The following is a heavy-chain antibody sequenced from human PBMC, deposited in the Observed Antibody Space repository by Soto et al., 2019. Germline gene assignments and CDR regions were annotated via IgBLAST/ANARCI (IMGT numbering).Heavy chain of an antibody. Sequence: GGSLRLSCAASGFTFSSYSMNWVRQAPGKGLEWVSSISSSSSYTYYADSVKGRFTISRDNAKNSLYLQMNSLRAEDTAVYYCAKDCSGGSCYGGFDYWGQGTLVTVSS. D-gene: IGHD2-15*01. V-gene: IGHV3-21*01. J-gene: IGHJ4*02. CDR1: GFTFSSYS. CDR2: ISSSSSYT. CDR3: AKDCSGGSCYGGFDY.